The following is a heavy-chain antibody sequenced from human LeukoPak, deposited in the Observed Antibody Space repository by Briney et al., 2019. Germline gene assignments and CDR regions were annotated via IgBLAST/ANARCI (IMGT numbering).Heavy chain of an antibody. J-gene: IGHJ4*02. CDR2: IGGSGGGT. V-gene: IGHV3-23*01. CDR1: GFTFSSYG. CDR3: AKDLDYDSSGYYAPFDY. Sequence: GGSLRLSCAASGFTFSSYGMGWVRQAPGKGLEWVSAIGGSGGGTYYADSVKGRFTISRDNSKNTLYLQMNSLRAEDTAVYYCAKDLDYDSSGYYAPFDYWGQGTLVTVSS. D-gene: IGHD3-22*01.